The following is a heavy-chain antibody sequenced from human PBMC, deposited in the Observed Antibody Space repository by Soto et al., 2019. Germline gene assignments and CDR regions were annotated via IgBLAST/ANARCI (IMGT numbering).Heavy chain of an antibody. Sequence: QVQLVQSGAEVKKPGSSVKVSCKASGGIVSSYAISWVRQAPGQGLEWMGGIIPIFGTADYAQKFQGRVTITADESTSTAYMELSSLRSEDTAVYYCARSGARPGDYYYGMDVWGQGTTVTVSS. D-gene: IGHD3-10*01. V-gene: IGHV1-69*12. J-gene: IGHJ6*02. CDR1: GGIVSSYA. CDR2: IIPIFGTA. CDR3: ARSGARPGDYYYGMDV.